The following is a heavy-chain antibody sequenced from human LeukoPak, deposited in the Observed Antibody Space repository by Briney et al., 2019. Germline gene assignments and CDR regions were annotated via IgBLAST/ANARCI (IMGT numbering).Heavy chain of an antibody. J-gene: IGHJ4*02. V-gene: IGHV3-33*03. Sequence: GGSLRLSCAASGFTFSSYGMHWVRQAPGKGLEWVAVIWYDGSNKYYADSVKGRFTISRDNAKNSLYLQMNSLRAEDTALYYCAKGHSSSWSAFDYWAREPWSPSPQ. D-gene: IGHD6-13*01. CDR1: GFTFSSYG. CDR2: IWYDGSNK. CDR3: AKGHSSSWSAFDY.